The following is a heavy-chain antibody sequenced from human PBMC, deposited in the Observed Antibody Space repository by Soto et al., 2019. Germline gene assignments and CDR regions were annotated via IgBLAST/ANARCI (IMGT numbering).Heavy chain of an antibody. CDR2: INHSGTT. J-gene: IGHJ4*02. D-gene: IGHD3-22*01. CDR1: GGSFSGYY. CDR3: ARGGFNRGYYYIVEY. Sequence: PEKLPLTYAVYGGSFSGYYWTWIRQPPGQGLEWIGEINHSGTTTYNPSLKSRVTISVDTSRDQFSLRLSSVTAADTAVYFGARGGFNRGYYYIVEYGGKGALV. V-gene: IGHV4-34*01.